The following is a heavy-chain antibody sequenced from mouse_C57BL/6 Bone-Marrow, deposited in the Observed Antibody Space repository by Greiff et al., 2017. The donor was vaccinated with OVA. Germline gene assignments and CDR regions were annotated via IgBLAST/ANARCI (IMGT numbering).Heavy chain of an antibody. CDR3: AREGLYDGYYSYYFDY. CDR1: GFTFSDYY. V-gene: IGHV5-16*01. CDR2: INYDGSST. J-gene: IGHJ2*01. Sequence: EVKLMESEGGLVQPGSSMKLSCTASGFTFSDYYMAWVRQVPEKGLEWVANINYDGSSTYYLDSLKSRFIISRDNAKNILYLQMSSLKSEDTATYYCAREGLYDGYYSYYFDYWGQGTTLTVSS. D-gene: IGHD2-3*01.